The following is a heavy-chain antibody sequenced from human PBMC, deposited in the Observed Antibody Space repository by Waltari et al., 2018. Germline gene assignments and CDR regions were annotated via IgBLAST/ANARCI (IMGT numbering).Heavy chain of an antibody. CDR1: GFSFTHAW. D-gene: IGHD3-3*01. CDR2: IKSRGSGETV. V-gene: IGHV3-15*01. Sequence: EVQLVESGGGLVEPGGSLRLSCTASGFSFTHAWMTWVRQAPGKGLEWGGLIKSRGSGETVDYAAPVKGRFTISRDDSKDTVYLQMSSLRVEDTALYYCTADLSEFGHGEIDFWGQGSQVTVSS. J-gene: IGHJ4*02. CDR3: TADLSEFGHGEIDF.